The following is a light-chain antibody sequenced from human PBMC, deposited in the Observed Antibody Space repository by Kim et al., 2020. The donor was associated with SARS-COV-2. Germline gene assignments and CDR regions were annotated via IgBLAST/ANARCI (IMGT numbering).Light chain of an antibody. V-gene: IGKV3-11*01. Sequence: LSPGERAPLSCRASQSVSSYVGWYQQKPGQAPRLLMYDVSNRATGIPARFSGSGSGTDFTLTISSLEPEDFAVYYCQQRRDWPPTFGQGTRLEIK. CDR3: QQRRDWPPT. CDR1: QSVSSY. CDR2: DVS. J-gene: IGKJ5*01.